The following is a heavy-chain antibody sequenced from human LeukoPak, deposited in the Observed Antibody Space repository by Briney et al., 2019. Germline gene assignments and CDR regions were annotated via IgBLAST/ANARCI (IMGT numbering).Heavy chain of an antibody. CDR3: ARGRRGPVGY. V-gene: IGHV4-39*01. CDR1: GGSISSSSYY. J-gene: IGHJ4*02. CDR2: IYYSGST. Sequence: SETLSLTCTVSGGSISSSSYYWGWIRQPPGKGLEWIGSIYYSGSTYYNPSLKSRVTISVDTSKNQFSLKLSSVTAADTAVYYCARGRRGPVGYWGQGTLVTVSS. D-gene: IGHD2-15*01.